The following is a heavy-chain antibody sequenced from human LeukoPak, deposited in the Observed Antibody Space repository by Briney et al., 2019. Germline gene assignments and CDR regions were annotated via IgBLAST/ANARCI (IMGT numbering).Heavy chain of an antibody. D-gene: IGHD6-13*01. CDR2: IYYSGSA. CDR3: ARGGTAKGHFDY. Sequence: SETLSLTCTASGGSLSNYYWTWIRQPPGKGVEWIGYIYYSGSANYNPSLKSRVAISVDTSTNQFSLKLNSVTAADTAVYYCARGGTAKGHFDYWGQGSLVTVSS. CDR1: GGSLSNYY. V-gene: IGHV4-59*08. J-gene: IGHJ4*02.